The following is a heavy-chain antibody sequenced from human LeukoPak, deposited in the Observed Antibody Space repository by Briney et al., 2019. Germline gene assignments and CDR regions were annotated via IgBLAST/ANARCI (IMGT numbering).Heavy chain of an antibody. CDR1: GGSISSYD. Sequence: PSETLSLTCTVSGGSISSYDWTWIRQPPGKGLDWIGYISYSGNTNYNPSLKSRVTISLDTSKNQFSLKLSSATAADTAVYYCAKGARWQDYWGRGTLVTVSS. CDR3: AKGARWQDY. D-gene: IGHD4-23*01. V-gene: IGHV4-59*01. CDR2: ISYSGNT. J-gene: IGHJ4*02.